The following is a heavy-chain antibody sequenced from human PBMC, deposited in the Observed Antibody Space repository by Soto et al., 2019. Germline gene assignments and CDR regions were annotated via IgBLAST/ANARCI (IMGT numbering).Heavy chain of an antibody. CDR1: GGSIRSGDYY. J-gene: IGHJ6*02. D-gene: IGHD3-10*01. Sequence: SETLSLTCTVSGGSIRSGDYYWSWIRQSPGKGLEWIGYIYISGIAYYNPSLKSRVTISLDTSKNQLSLKLSSVTAADTAVYYCASVIHPHYYDLDVCGQGTSVTVSS. CDR2: IYISGIA. CDR3: ASVIHPHYYDLDV. V-gene: IGHV4-30-4*01.